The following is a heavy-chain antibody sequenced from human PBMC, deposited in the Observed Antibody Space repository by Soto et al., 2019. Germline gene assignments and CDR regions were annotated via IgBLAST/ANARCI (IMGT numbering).Heavy chain of an antibody. D-gene: IGHD3-9*01. CDR3: TTGIYYDILTGYQNVAY. J-gene: IGHJ4*02. CDR1: GFNLSHPW. Sequence: LRLSCVASGFNLSHPWMTWVRQAAGKGLEWVGRIKSKTDGGTADYAAPVKGRATISRDDSKNTVYLQMNSLKTEDTAVYYCTTGIYYDILTGYQNVAYWGQGALVTVSS. CDR2: IKSKTDGGTA. V-gene: IGHV3-15*01.